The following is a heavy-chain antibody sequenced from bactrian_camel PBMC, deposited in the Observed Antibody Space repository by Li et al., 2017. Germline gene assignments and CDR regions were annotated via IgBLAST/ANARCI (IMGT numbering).Heavy chain of an antibody. Sequence: DVQLVESGGGLMQPGGSLRLSCRVSGFIASSYVMTWVRQAPGKGLEWVSCIHGQGFFTNYLDSVKGRFTLSRDNAKNTVYLQMNSLKPEDTGTYYCVRDIYRDYSHWGQGTQVSVS. CDR1: GFIASSYV. J-gene: IGHJ4*01. V-gene: IGHV3S35*01. CDR2: IHGQGFFT. D-gene: IGHD4*01. CDR3: VRDIYRDYSH.